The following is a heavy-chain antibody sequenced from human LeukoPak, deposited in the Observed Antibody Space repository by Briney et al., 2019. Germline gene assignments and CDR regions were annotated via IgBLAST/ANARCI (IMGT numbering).Heavy chain of an antibody. D-gene: IGHD5-12*01. CDR2: FYPGDSDT. J-gene: IGHJ4*02. V-gene: IGHV5-51*01. CDR1: GYSFTSYW. Sequence: GESLKISCKGSGYSFTSYWIGWVRQMPGKGLEWMGIFYPGDSDTRYSPSFQGQVTISADKSISTAYLQWSSLKASDTAMYYCARIRIVANHYSDYWGQGTLVTVSS. CDR3: ARIRIVANHYSDY.